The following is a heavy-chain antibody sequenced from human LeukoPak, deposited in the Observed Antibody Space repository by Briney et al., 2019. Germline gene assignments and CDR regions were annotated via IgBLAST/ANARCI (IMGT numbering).Heavy chain of an antibody. J-gene: IGHJ4*02. D-gene: IGHD3-10*01. Sequence: SETLSLTCTVSGGSISSGGYYWSWIRQHPGKGLEWIGYIYYSGSTYYNPSLKSRVTISVDTSKNQFSLKLSSVTAADTAVYYCARVPEDTMVRGVIPSYYFDYWGQGTLVTVSS. V-gene: IGHV4-31*03. CDR1: GGSISSGGYY. CDR3: ARVPEDTMVRGVIPSYYFDY. CDR2: IYYSGST.